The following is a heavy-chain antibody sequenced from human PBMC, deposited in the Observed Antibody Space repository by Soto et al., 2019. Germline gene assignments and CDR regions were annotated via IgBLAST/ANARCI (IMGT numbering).Heavy chain of an antibody. CDR3: ARDKRGDILTILDY. Sequence: ASVQASCTASGGTYSSYAFSWVRQAPGQGLEWMGGIIPIFGTANYAQKFQGRVTITADESTSTPYMELSSLRSEDTAVYYCARDKRGDILTILDYWGQGTLVTVSS. D-gene: IGHD3-9*01. CDR2: IIPIFGTA. V-gene: IGHV1-69*13. CDR1: GGTYSSYA. J-gene: IGHJ4*02.